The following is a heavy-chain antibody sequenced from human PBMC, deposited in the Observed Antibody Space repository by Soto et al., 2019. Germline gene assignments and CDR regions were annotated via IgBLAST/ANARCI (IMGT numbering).Heavy chain of an antibody. CDR2: ISGSGGST. Sequence: GGSLRLSCAASGFTFSSYAMSWVRQAPGKGLEWVSAISGSGGSTYYADSVKGRFTISRDNSKNTLYLQMNSLRAEDTAVYYCAKGKVRGVIIAYYYGMDVWGQGTTVTVSS. CDR3: AKGKVRGVIIAYYYGMDV. CDR1: GFTFSSYA. V-gene: IGHV3-23*01. D-gene: IGHD3-10*01. J-gene: IGHJ6*02.